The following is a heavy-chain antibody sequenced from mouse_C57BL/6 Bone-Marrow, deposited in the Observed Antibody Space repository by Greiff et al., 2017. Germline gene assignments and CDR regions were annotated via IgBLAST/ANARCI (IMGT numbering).Heavy chain of an antibody. V-gene: IGHV8-8*01. J-gene: IGHJ2*01. D-gene: IGHD4-1*01. CDR3: ARFLTGPPYFDY. Sequence: QVQLKESGPGILQPSQTLSLTCSFSGFSLSTFGMGVGWIRQPSGKGLEWLAHIRWDVDKSYNPALKRRPPISQDTSKNQVFLKLANVDTADTATYYCARFLTGPPYFDYWVQGTTLTVSS. CDR2: IRWDVDK. CDR1: GFSLSTFGMG.